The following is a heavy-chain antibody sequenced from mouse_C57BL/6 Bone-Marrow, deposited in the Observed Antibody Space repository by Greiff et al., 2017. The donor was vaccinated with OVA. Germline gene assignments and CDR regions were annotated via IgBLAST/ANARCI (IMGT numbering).Heavy chain of an antibody. D-gene: IGHD1-1*01. V-gene: IGHV1-69*01. CDR1: GYTFTSYW. J-gene: IGHJ1*03. Sequence: VKLQESGAELVMPGASVKLSCKASGYTFTSYWMHWVKQRPGQGLEWIGEIDPSDSYTNYNQKFKGKSTLTVDKSSSTAYMQLSSLTSEDSAVYYCARGGLYYGSSYWYFDVWGTGTTVTVSS. CDR3: ARGGLYYGSSYWYFDV. CDR2: IDPSDSYT.